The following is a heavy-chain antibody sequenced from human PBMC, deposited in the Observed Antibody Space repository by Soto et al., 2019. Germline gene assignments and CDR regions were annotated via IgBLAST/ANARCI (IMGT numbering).Heavy chain of an antibody. Sequence: ASETLSLTCTVANGSISTYYWSRIRQPTGKGLEWIGYIYYTGSTNYNPSLKTRVAISVDTSKNQFSLKLSSVTAADTAVYYCARGKKRFYSSGWTNAFDIWGQGTMVTVSS. CDR1: NGSISTYY. J-gene: IGHJ3*02. CDR2: IYYTGST. D-gene: IGHD6-19*01. CDR3: ARGKKRFYSSGWTNAFDI. V-gene: IGHV4-59*12.